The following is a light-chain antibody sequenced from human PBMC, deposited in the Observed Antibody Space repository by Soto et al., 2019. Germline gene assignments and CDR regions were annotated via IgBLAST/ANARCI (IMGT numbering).Light chain of an antibody. CDR2: QDT. CDR3: QAWASSSAVV. CDR1: KLGDKY. Sequence: SYELTQPPSVSVSPGQTASITCSGDKLGDKYACWYQQKPGQSPVLVIYQDTKRPSGIPERFSGSNSGNTATLTIGGTQAMDEADYYCQAWASSSAVVFGGGTKLTVL. V-gene: IGLV3-1*01. J-gene: IGLJ2*01.